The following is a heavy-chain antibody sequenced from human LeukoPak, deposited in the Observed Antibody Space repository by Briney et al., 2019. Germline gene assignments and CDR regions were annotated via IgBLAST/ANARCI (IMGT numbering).Heavy chain of an antibody. J-gene: IGHJ3*02. D-gene: IGHD3-3*01. Sequence: SETLSLTCTVSGYSISSGYYWGWIRQPPGKGLEWIGSIYHSGSTYYNPSLKGRVTISVDTSKNQFSLKLSSVTAADTAVYYCARSVTIFGVVTDAFDIWGQGTMVTVSS. CDR2: IYHSGST. CDR3: ARSVTIFGVVTDAFDI. V-gene: IGHV4-38-2*02. CDR1: GYSISSGYY.